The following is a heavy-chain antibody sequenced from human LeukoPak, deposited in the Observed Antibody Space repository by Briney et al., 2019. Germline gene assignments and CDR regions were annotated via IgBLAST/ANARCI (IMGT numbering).Heavy chain of an antibody. D-gene: IGHD3-10*01. J-gene: IGHJ4*02. CDR2: INSSGSTV. Sequence: TGGSLRLSCAVSGFTFGDYHMTWIRQAPGSGLEWISYINSSGSTVYHAESVKGRFTISRDNARKSLYLQMNNVRAGDTAVYYCARSIAYGISFVRGFIADYWGQGALVTVSS. CDR3: ARSIAYGISFVRGFIADY. CDR1: GFTFGDYH. V-gene: IGHV3-11*01.